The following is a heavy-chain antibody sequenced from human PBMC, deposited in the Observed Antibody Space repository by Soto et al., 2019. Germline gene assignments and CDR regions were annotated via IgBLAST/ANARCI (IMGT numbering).Heavy chain of an antibody. Sequence: QVQLQESGPGLVKPSQTLSLTCTVSGDSISTGGYYWNWIRQPPGKGLEWMGYISYTGSTYYKPSLRSRVSMSVDTSKNQFSLELSSVTAADTAVYFCAGNRRYWGQGTLVTVSS. V-gene: IGHV4-30-4*01. CDR1: GDSISTGGYY. CDR2: ISYTGST. J-gene: IGHJ4*02. D-gene: IGHD1-20*01. CDR3: AGNRRY.